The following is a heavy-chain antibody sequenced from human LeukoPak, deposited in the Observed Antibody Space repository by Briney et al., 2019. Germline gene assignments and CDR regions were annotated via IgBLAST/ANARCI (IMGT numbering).Heavy chain of an antibody. CDR3: ARGRVPAAIRNAFDI. J-gene: IGHJ3*02. Sequence: SETLSLTCTVSGGSISSGSYYWSWIRQPAGKGLEWIGRIYTSGSTNYNPSLKSRVTISVDTSKNQFSLKLSSVTAADTAVYYCARGRVPAAIRNAFDIWGQGTMVTVSS. V-gene: IGHV4-61*02. D-gene: IGHD2-2*02. CDR1: GGSISSGSYY. CDR2: IYTSGST.